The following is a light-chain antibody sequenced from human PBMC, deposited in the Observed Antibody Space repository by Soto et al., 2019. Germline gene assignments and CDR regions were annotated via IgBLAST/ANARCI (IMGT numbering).Light chain of an antibody. CDR3: QQYDSRPLS. CDR2: DAS. J-gene: IGKJ3*01. Sequence: DIQMTQSPSSLSASVGDRVTITCQASQGISNFLNWYQHKSGKSPKLLINDASNLETGVPSRFSGSGSSTYFTLTVNSPQPEDVATYYCQQYDSRPLSFGPGTKVELK. CDR1: QGISNF. V-gene: IGKV1-33*01.